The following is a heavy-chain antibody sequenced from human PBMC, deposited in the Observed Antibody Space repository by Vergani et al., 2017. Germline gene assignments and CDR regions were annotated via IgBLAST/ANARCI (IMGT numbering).Heavy chain of an antibody. V-gene: IGHV3-30*02. Sequence: QVQLVESGGGVVQRGGSPRLSCATSGFTLSNYDMQWIREGPGKGLEFVACIQFEGSNQYYADSVKGRFTLSRDFSKNTLYLQMNSLRTDDTATYYCAKHFRGWGIDYWGQGTQVIVSS. CDR2: IQFEGSNQ. CDR3: AKHFRGWGIDY. D-gene: IGHD3-16*01. J-gene: IGHJ4*02. CDR1: GFTLSNYD.